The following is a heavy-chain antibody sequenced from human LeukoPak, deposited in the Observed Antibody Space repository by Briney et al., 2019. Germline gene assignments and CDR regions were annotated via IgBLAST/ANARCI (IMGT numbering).Heavy chain of an antibody. V-gene: IGHV4-59*01. CDR1: GGSLSGFY. Sequence: SETLSLTCTVSGGSLSGFYWSWIRQPPGKGLEWIGYVYYSGSTTYNPSLKSRVTIAVDTSKNQFSLRLGSVTAADTAVYYCARAMIKGEYYFDYWGQGTLVTVSS. CDR3: ARAMIKGEYYFDY. J-gene: IGHJ4*02. CDR2: VYYSGST. D-gene: IGHD3-16*01.